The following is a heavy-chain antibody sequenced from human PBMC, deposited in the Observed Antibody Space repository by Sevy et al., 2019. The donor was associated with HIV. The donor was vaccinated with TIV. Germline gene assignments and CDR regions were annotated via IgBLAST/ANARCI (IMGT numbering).Heavy chain of an antibody. CDR2: LIPIFRTS. V-gene: IGHV1-69*13. CDR1: GGNLHNYG. D-gene: IGHD1-26*01. J-gene: IGHJ3*02. Sequence: ASVKVSCKASGGNLHNYGINWVRQAPGQGLEWMGGLIPIFRTSTYAQNFRGRITFAADEATSTFYLELSSLRAAETAVNYCSSDREPAAISDAFDIWGQGTMVTVSS. CDR3: SSDREPAAISDAFDI.